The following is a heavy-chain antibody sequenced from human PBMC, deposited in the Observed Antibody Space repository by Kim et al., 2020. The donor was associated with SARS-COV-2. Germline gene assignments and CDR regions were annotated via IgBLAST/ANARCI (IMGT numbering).Heavy chain of an antibody. V-gene: IGHV1-69*13. CDR3: ASANCRPYYYYGMDV. Sequence: SVKVSCKASGGTFSSYDISWVRQAPGQGLEWMGGIIPIFGTANYAQKFQGRVTITADESTSTAYMELSSLRSEDTAVYYCASANCRPYYYYGMDVWGQGTTVTVSS. J-gene: IGHJ6*02. D-gene: IGHD2-15*01. CDR1: GGTFSSYD. CDR2: IIPIFGTA.